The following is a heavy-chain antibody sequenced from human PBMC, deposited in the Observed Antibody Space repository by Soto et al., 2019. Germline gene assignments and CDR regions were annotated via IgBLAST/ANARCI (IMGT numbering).Heavy chain of an antibody. CDR1: GFTFSSYG. J-gene: IGHJ4*02. CDR3: AKMPYTGDLGGALDY. Sequence: PGGSLRLSCAASGFTFSSYGMHWVRQAPGKGLEWVAVISYDGSNKYYADSVKGRFTISRDNSKNTLYLQMNSLRAEDTAVYYCAKMPYTGDLGGALDYWGQGTLVTVSS. CDR2: ISYDGSNK. D-gene: IGHD7-27*01. V-gene: IGHV3-30*18.